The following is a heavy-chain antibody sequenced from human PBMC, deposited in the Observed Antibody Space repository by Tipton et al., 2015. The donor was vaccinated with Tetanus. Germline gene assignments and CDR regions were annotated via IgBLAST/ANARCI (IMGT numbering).Heavy chain of an antibody. CDR1: GGPVSSSNW. J-gene: IGHJ6*02. V-gene: IGHV4-4*01. CDR3: ARTPDYYYGMDV. Sequence: LRLSCDVSGGPVSSSNWWSWVRQAPGKGLEWIGEIYYSGTTNYNPSLKSRVTISTDKSKNQVSLRLNSVTAADTAVYFCARTPDYYYGMDVWGQGTTVTVSS. CDR2: IYYSGTT.